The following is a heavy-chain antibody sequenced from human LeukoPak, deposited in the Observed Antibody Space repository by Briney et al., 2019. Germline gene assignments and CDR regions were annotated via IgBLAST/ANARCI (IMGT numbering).Heavy chain of an antibody. J-gene: IGHJ3*02. V-gene: IGHV1-24*01. CDR3: ATVFGPFLRPKYAFDI. CDR2: FDPEDGET. CDR1: GYTLTELS. D-gene: IGHD3-3*02. Sequence: ASVKVSCKVSGYTLTELSMHWVRQAPGKGLEWMGGFDPEDGETIYAQKFQGRVTMTEDTSTDTAYMELSSLRSEDTAVYYCATVFGPFLRPKYAFDIWGQGTMVIVSS.